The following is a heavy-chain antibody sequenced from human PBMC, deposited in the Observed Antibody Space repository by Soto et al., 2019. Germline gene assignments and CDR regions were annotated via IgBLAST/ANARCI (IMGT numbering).Heavy chain of an antibody. V-gene: IGHV3-48*02. J-gene: IGHJ4*02. CDR2: ISNSSSTI. D-gene: IGHD5-18*01. CDR3: ARDSGYSYGPIDY. CDR1: GFTFSSYS. Sequence: EVQLVESGGGLVQPGGSLRLSCAASGFTFSSYSMNWVRQAPGKGLEWVSYISNSSSTIYYADSVKGRFTISRDNAKNSLYLQMNSLGDEDTAVYYCARDSGYSYGPIDYWGPGTLVTVSS.